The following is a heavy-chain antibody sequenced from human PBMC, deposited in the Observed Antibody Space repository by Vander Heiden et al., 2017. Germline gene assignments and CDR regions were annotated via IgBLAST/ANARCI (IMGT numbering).Heavy chain of an antibody. V-gene: IGHV3-48*03. Sequence: EVQLVESGGGLVQPGGSLRLSCAASGFTFSSYEMNWVRQAPGKGLEWVSYISSSGSTIYYADAGKGRFTISRDNAKNSLYLQMNSLRAEDTAVYYCATQLSIAARPGDYWGQGTLVTVSS. CDR3: ATQLSIAARPGDY. J-gene: IGHJ4*02. CDR1: GFTFSSYE. CDR2: ISSSGSTI. D-gene: IGHD6-6*01.